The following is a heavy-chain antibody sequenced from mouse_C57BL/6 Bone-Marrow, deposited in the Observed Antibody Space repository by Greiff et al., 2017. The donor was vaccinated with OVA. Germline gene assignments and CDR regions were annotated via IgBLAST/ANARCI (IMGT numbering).Heavy chain of an antibody. Sequence: EVMLVESGGGLVKPGGSLKLSCAASGFTFSSYAMSWVRQTPEKRLEWVATISDGGSYTYYPDNVKGRFTISRDNAKNNLYLQMSHLKSEDTAMYYCARALYSNYASYYAMDYWGQGTSVTVSS. CDR3: ARALYSNYASYYAMDY. CDR2: ISDGGSYT. V-gene: IGHV5-4*03. D-gene: IGHD2-5*01. J-gene: IGHJ4*01. CDR1: GFTFSSYA.